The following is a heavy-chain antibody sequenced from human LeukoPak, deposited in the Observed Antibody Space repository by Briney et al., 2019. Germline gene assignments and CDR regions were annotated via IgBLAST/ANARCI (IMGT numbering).Heavy chain of an antibody. CDR2: ISYDGSNK. CDR1: GFTFSSYA. Sequence: GRSLRLSCAASGFTFSSYAMHWVRQAPGKGLEWVAVISYDGSNKCYADSVKGRFTISRDNSKNTLYLQMNSLRAEDTAVYYCARDGPYYDILTGPPRDYYYGMDVWGKGTTVTVSS. V-gene: IGHV3-30*04. D-gene: IGHD3-9*01. CDR3: ARDGPYYDILTGPPRDYYYGMDV. J-gene: IGHJ6*04.